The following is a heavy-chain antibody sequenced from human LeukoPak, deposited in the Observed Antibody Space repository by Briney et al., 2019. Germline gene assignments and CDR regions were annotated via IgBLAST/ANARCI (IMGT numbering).Heavy chain of an antibody. CDR1: GFSFRVCW. CDR3: ARAYGKWNDVYFYAFDL. V-gene: IGHV3-74*01. J-gene: IGHJ3*01. CDR2: MRTGGSIT. D-gene: IGHD1-20*01. Sequence: QPGGSLRLSCAASGFSFRVCWVQWASGATGEAPVWISRMRTGGSITDYADSVKRRFTIPRDNAKSSLYPQMNSLRAEDTALYYCARAYGKWNDVYFYAFDLWGQGTMVTVSS.